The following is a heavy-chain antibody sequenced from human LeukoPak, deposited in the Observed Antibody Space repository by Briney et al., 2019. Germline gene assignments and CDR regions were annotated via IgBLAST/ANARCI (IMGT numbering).Heavy chain of an antibody. CDR1: GGTFSSYA. J-gene: IGHJ6*02. V-gene: IGHV1-69*04. CDR2: IIPILGIA. Sequence: AASVKVSCKASGGTFSSYAISWVRRAPGQGLEWMGRIIPILGIANYAQKFQGRVTITADKSTSTAYMELSSLRSEDTAVYYCARAGSDYYYGMDVWGQGTTVTVSS. CDR3: ARAGSDYYYGMDV.